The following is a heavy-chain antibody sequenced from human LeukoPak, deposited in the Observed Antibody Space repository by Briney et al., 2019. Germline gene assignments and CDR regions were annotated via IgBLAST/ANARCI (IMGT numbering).Heavy chain of an antibody. D-gene: IGHD3-10*02. CDR2: MSFDGNHI. CDR1: GFTFASYA. CDR3: ARCSGYGMDV. V-gene: IGHV3-30-3*01. J-gene: IGHJ6*02. Sequence: GGSLRLSCAASGFTFASYAMHWVRQAPGRGLEWVAVMSFDGNHIYYADSVKGRFTISRDNSKNTLYLQMNSLRDEDTALYYCARCSGYGMDVWGQGTTVTVSS.